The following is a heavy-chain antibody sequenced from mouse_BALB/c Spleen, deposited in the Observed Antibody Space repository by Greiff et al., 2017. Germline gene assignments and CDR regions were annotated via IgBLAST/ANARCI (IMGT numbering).Heavy chain of an antibody. D-gene: IGHD2-1*01. CDR1: GFNIKDTY. J-gene: IGHJ4*01. CDR3: ARVDGNYDYYAMDY. V-gene: IGHV14-3*02. CDR2: IDPANGNT. Sequence: VQLQQSGAELVKPGASVKLSCTASGFNIKDTYMHWVKQRPEQGLEWIGRIDPANGNTKYDPKFQGKATITADKSSSTAYMQLSSLTSEDSAVYFCARVDGNYDYYAMDYWGQGTSVTVSS.